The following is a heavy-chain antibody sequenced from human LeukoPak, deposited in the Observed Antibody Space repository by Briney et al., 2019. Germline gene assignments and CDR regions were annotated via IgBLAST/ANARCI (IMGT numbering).Heavy chain of an antibody. J-gene: IGHJ4*02. CDR2: IYYSGST. Sequence: SETLSLTCTVSGGSISSYYWSWIRQPPGKGLEWIGYIYYSGSTNYNPSLKSRVTISVDTSKNQFSLKLSSVTAADTAVYYCARAAGLGYYFDYWGQGTLVTGSS. V-gene: IGHV4-59*01. D-gene: IGHD3-10*01. CDR3: ARAAGLGYYFDY. CDR1: GGSISSYY.